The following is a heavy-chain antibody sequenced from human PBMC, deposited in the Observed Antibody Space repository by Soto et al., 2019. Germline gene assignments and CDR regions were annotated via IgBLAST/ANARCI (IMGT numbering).Heavy chain of an antibody. CDR1: GDSIRSYY. J-gene: IGHJ6*02. Sequence: ETLSLTCTVSGDSIRSYYWSWIRQPPGKGLEWIGYISYTGSTHYNPSLKSRVTTSADTSKNQFSLKLSSVTTADTALYYCAREGVAAPYYYYGMDVWGQGSTVTSP. D-gene: IGHD2-15*01. CDR2: ISYTGST. V-gene: IGHV4-59*01. CDR3: AREGVAAPYYYYGMDV.